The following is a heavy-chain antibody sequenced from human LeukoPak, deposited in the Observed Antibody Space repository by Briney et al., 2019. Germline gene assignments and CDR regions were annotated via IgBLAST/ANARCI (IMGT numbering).Heavy chain of an antibody. V-gene: IGHV3-23*01. CDR3: AKCISAYYYGSGSYTEYYGMDV. CDR2: ISGSGGST. J-gene: IGHJ6*04. D-gene: IGHD3-10*01. Sequence: GGSLRLCCAASGFTFSSYAMSWVRQAPGKGLEWVSAISGSGGSTYYADSVKGRFTISRDNSKNTLYLQMNSLRAEDTAVYYCAKCISAYYYGSGSYTEYYGMDVWGKGATVTVSS. CDR1: GFTFSSYA.